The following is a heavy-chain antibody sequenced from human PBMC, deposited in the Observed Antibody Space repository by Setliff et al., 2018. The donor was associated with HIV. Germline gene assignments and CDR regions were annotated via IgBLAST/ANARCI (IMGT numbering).Heavy chain of an antibody. CDR1: GFTFTISW. J-gene: IGHJ4*02. D-gene: IGHD3-16*01. Sequence: PGGSLRLSCAASGFTFTISWMNWVRQAPGKGLEWVANINPDGSHRDYVDSVKGRFTISRDNAKNSLYLQTNSLRAEDTAVYYCARDRAYASFDYWGQGALVTVSS. CDR2: INPDGSHR. CDR3: ARDRAYASFDY. V-gene: IGHV3-7*03.